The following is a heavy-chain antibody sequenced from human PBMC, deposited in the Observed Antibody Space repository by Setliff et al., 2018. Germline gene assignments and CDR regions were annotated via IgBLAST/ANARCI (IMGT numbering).Heavy chain of an antibody. CDR3: ATVDIVATITGGYYFDY. J-gene: IGHJ4*02. D-gene: IGHD5-12*01. CDR1: GYTFTSYD. V-gene: IGHV1-8*02. Sequence: ASVKVSCKASGYTFTSYDINLVRQATGQGLEWMGWMNPNSGNTGYAQKFQGRVTMTEDTATDTAYMELSSLRSEDTAVYYCATVDIVATITGGYYFDYWGQGTLVTVSS. CDR2: MNPNSGNT.